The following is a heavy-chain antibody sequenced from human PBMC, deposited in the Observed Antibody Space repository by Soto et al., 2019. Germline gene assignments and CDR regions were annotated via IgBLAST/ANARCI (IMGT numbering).Heavy chain of an antibody. J-gene: IGHJ5*02. V-gene: IGHV1-69*08. D-gene: IGHD2-2*01. Sequence: QVQLVQSGAEVKKPGSSVKVSCKASGGTFSSYTVNWVRQAPGQGLEWMGRIIPILGKVNYAQKFQGRVTITADKPTSTDYMELSNLRSDDTAVYYCARDDCSGTSCYFPWGQGTLVTVS. CDR1: GGTFSSYT. CDR3: ARDDCSGTSCYFP. CDR2: IIPILGKV.